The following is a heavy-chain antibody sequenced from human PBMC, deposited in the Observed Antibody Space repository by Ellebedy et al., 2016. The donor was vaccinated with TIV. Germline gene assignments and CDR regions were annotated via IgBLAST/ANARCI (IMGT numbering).Heavy chain of an antibody. D-gene: IGHD4-17*01. CDR2: IGTAGDT. J-gene: IGHJ4*02. CDR3: ASRPNGDYHFLDY. Sequence: GESLKISCAASGFTFRSHDMHWVRQATGKGLEWVSAIGTAGDTYYSGSVKGRFTISRENAKNSLYLQMNSLKSGDTAVYYCASRPNGDYHFLDYWGQGTLVTVSS. CDR1: GFTFRSHD. V-gene: IGHV3-13*01.